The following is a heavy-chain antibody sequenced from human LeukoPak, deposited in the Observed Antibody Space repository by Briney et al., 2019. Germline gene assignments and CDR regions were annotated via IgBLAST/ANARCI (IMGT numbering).Heavy chain of an antibody. CDR1: GFTLSSYG. CDR3: ARQGDYFDY. CDR2: IWYDGSNK. J-gene: IGHJ4*02. Sequence: GRSLRLSCAASGFTLSSYGMHCVRQAPGKGLEWVVVIWYDGSNKYYADSVKGRFTISRDNSKNTLYLQMNSLRAEDTAVYYCARQGDYFDYWGQGTVVTVSS. V-gene: IGHV3-33*01.